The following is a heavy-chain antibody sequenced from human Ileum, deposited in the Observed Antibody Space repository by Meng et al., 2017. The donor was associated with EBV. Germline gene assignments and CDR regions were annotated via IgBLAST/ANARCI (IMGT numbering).Heavy chain of an antibody. CDR1: GYTFSNYG. CDR2: ISAYNGNT. Sequence: QISVVQSGVEVKKPGDSVKVSCKASGYTFSNYGISWLRQAPGQGLEWMGWISAYNGNTNYAQNLQGRVTMTTDTSTGTAYMEVRSLRSDDTAVYYCARAGNGGSYYFTYWGQGTLVTVSS. J-gene: IGHJ4*02. D-gene: IGHD1-26*01. V-gene: IGHV1-18*01. CDR3: ARAGNGGSYYFTY.